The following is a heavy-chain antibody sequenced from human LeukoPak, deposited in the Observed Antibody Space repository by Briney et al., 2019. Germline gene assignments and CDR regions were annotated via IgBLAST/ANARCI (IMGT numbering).Heavy chain of an antibody. D-gene: IGHD2-2*02. Sequence: ASVKVSCKASGYTFTGYYMHWVRQAPGQGLEWMGWINPNSGGTNYAQKFQGRVTMTRDTSISTAYMELSRLRSDDTAVYYCAREDDVVVPAAIWGGGYSSYWGQGTLVTVSS. CDR1: GYTFTGYY. V-gene: IGHV1-2*02. CDR2: INPNSGGT. CDR3: AREDDVVVPAAIWGGGYSSY. J-gene: IGHJ4*02.